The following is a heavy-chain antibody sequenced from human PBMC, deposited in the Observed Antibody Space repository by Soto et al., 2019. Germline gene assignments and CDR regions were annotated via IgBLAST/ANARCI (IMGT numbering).Heavy chain of an antibody. CDR3: ARVPNNWNDLTYYFDY. J-gene: IGHJ4*02. CDR1: GGSISSGGYY. D-gene: IGHD1-20*01. V-gene: IGHV4-31*03. CDR2: IYYSGST. Sequence: SETLSLTCTVSGGSISSGGYYWSWIRQHPGKGLEWIGYIYYSGSTYYNPSLKSRVTISVDTSKNQFSLKLSSVTAADTAVYYCARVPNNWNDLTYYFDYWGQGTLVTVSS.